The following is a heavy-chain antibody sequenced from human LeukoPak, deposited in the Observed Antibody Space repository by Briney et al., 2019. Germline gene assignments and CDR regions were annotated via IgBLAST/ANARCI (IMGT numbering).Heavy chain of an antibody. CDR2: ISNNGGT. D-gene: IGHD5/OR15-5a*01. CDR3: ARETKDIYSPSWGLYDTYYYIDA. CDR1: PGSMDSGLYY. V-gene: IGHV4-61*02. J-gene: IGHJ6*03. Sequence: TSQTLSLTCAVSPGSMDSGLYYWTWIRQPAGKGLEWIGRISNNGGTAYNPSLRSRVTITLDTSINHLSLKVTSVTAADTAVYYCARETKDIYSPSWGLYDTYYYIDAWGKGTTVTVSS.